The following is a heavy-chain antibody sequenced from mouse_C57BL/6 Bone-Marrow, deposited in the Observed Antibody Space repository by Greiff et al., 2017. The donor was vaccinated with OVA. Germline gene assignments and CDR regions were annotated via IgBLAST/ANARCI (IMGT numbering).Heavy chain of an antibody. CDR3: AREGYGNYLWVLYYFDY. Sequence: VQLQQSGAELMKPGASVKLSCKATGYTFTGYWIEWVKQRPGHGLEWIGEILPGSGSTNYNEKFKGKATFTADTSSNTAYMQLSSLTTEDSAIYYCAREGYGNYLWVLYYFDYWGQGTTLTVSS. V-gene: IGHV1-9*01. J-gene: IGHJ2*01. CDR1: GYTFTGYW. CDR2: ILPGSGST. D-gene: IGHD2-1*01.